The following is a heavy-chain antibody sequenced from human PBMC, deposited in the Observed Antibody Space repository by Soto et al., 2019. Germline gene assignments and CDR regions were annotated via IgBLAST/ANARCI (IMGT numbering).Heavy chain of an antibody. D-gene: IGHD3-3*01. CDR2: INPNSGGT. J-gene: IGHJ6*02. CDR3: ARGDTIFGVVPSGYYGMDV. Sequence: EASVKVSCKASGYTFTGYYMHWVRQAPGQGLEWMGWINPNSGGTNYAQKFQGWVTMTRDTSISTAYMELRRLRSDDTAVYYCARGDTIFGVVPSGYYGMDVWGQGTTVTVS. V-gene: IGHV1-2*04. CDR1: GYTFTGYY.